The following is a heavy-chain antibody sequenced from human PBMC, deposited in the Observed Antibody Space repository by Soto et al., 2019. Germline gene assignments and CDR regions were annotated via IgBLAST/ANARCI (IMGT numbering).Heavy chain of an antibody. J-gene: IGHJ4*02. CDR1: EFTFSSYW. D-gene: IGHD3-22*01. Sequence: PGGSLRLSCAASEFTFSSYWMTWVRQAPGRGLEWVADINGGGSSTDYADSVKGRFTISRDNSKNTLYLQMNSLRAEDTAVYYCAKEGSSGYYPFFDYWGQGTLVTVSS. V-gene: IGHV3-23*01. CDR2: INGGGSST. CDR3: AKEGSSGYYPFFDY.